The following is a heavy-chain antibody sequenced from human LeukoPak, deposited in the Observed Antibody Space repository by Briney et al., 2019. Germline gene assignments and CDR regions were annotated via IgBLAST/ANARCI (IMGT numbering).Heavy chain of an antibody. CDR3: ARDGVGATTWGASDI. D-gene: IGHD1-26*01. CDR2: IYTSGST. CDR1: DGSISNSY. V-gene: IGHV4-4*07. J-gene: IGHJ3*02. Sequence: SETLSLTCTVSDGSISNSYWSWIRQPAGKGLEWIGRIYTSGSTNYNPSLKSRVTMSVDTSKNQFSLKLSSVTAADTAVYYCARDGVGATTWGASDIWGQGTMVTVSS.